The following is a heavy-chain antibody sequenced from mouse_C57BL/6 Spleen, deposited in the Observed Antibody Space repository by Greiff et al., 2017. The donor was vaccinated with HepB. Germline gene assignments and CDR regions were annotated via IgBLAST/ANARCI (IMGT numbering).Heavy chain of an antibody. J-gene: IGHJ4*01. D-gene: IGHD2-1*01. CDR1: GFSLTSYG. Sequence: VQVVESGPGLVAPSQSLSITCTVSGFSLTSYGVHWVRQPPGKGLEWLVVIWSDGSTTYNSALKSRLSISKDNSKSQVFLKMNSLQTDDTAMYYCARHEDYRNSYYAMDYWGQGTSVTVSS. V-gene: IGHV2-6-1*01. CDR3: ARHEDYRNSYYAMDY. CDR2: IWSDGST.